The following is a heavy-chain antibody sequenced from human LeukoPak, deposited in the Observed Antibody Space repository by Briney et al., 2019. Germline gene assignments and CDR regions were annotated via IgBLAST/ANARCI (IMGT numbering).Heavy chain of an antibody. CDR2: IYYTGNT. Sequence: PSETLSLTCTVSGGSISSSNSYWGWIRQPPGKGLEWIGSIYYTGNTYYNASLKSRVTISIDTSKNQFSLKLTSVTAADTAVYYCARESPKFESPLRANYYDSSGYYQDYWGQGTLVTVSS. D-gene: IGHD3-22*01. CDR1: GGSISSSNSY. CDR3: ARESPKFESPLRANYYDSSGYYQDY. V-gene: IGHV4-39*07. J-gene: IGHJ4*02.